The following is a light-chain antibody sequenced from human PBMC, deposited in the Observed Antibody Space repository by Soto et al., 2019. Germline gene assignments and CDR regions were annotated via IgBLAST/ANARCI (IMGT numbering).Light chain of an antibody. J-gene: IGKJ1*01. Sequence: EVVMTQSPATLSVSPGERATLSCRASQRVSRNLAWYQQKPGQAPRLLIYSASTRATGIPARFSGSGSGTEFTLTISSLQSEDFAVYYCQQYNNWPPWTFGQGTKVDIK. CDR3: QQYNNWPPWT. V-gene: IGKV3-15*01. CDR1: QRVSRN. CDR2: SAS.